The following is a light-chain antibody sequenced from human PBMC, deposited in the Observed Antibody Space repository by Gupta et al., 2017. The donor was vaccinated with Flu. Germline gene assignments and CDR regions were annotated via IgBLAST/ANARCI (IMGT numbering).Light chain of an antibody. V-gene: IGKV3-20*01. CDR1: QSVSNSY. Sequence: GSLSLSPGERATLSCRASQSVSNSYLSWYQQKPGQAPRPLIYRISNSATGTPDRFSGSGSGTDFTLTIIRLEPEDFAVYYCQQYGNIPITFGGGTKVEI. CDR2: RIS. J-gene: IGKJ4*01. CDR3: QQYGNIPIT.